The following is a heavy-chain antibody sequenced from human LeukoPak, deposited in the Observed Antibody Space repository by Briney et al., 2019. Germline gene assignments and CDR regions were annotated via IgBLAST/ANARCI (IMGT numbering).Heavy chain of an antibody. Sequence: GGSLRLSCAASGFTFSSYEMNWVRQAPGKGLEWVSSITSGGSSIFYADSVRGRFTISRDNAKNTLYLQMDSLRVEDTAVYYCAGYSGTYRDYWGQGTLVTVSS. CDR1: GFTFSSYE. V-gene: IGHV3-21*01. CDR3: AGYSGTYRDY. CDR2: ITSGGSSI. J-gene: IGHJ4*02. D-gene: IGHD1-26*01.